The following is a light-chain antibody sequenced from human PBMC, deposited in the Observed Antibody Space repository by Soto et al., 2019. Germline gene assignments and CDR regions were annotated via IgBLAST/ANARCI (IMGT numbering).Light chain of an antibody. CDR1: HSISTY. V-gene: IGKV1-39*01. CDR2: TTS. Sequence: DIQLTQSPSSLSASVGDRVTITCRASHSISTYLNWYQQTPGKAPSLLIYTTSSLQSGVPSRFSGSGSGTDFTLTIGGLQPADFAIYYCQQSYSSPYTFGLGTKVQIK. CDR3: QQSYSSPYT. J-gene: IGKJ2*01.